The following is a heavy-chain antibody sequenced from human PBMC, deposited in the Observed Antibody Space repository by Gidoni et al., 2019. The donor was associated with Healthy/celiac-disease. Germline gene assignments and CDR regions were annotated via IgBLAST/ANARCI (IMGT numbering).Heavy chain of an antibody. Sequence: EVPLFDSVGGLVQPVGSLKLSCAASSFTFSGSAMNWVRQASGKGLEWVGSIRRKANSYATAYAAAVKGRFTISRDDSKNTAYLKMNSLKTEDTAVYYCTVGAEERYFDYWGQGTLVTVSS. V-gene: IGHV3-73*01. D-gene: IGHD1-26*01. CDR2: IRRKANSYAT. J-gene: IGHJ4*02. CDR3: TVGAEERYFDY. CDR1: SFTFSGSA.